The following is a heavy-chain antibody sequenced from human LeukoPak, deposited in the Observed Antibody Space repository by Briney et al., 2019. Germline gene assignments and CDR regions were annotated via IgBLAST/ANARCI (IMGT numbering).Heavy chain of an antibody. Sequence: GGSLRLSCAASGFTFSSYAMSWVRQAPGKGLEWVSAISGSGGSTYYADSVKGRFTISRDNSKNTLYLQMNSLRAEDTAVYYCAKDPQYDILTGYLYDHDVLDIWGQGTMVTVSS. CDR2: ISGSGGST. J-gene: IGHJ3*02. CDR3: AKDPQYDILTGYLYDHDVLDI. D-gene: IGHD3-9*01. V-gene: IGHV3-23*01. CDR1: GFTFSSYA.